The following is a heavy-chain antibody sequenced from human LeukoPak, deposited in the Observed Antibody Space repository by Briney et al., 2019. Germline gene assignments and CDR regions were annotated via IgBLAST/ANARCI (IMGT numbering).Heavy chain of an antibody. V-gene: IGHV3-23*01. D-gene: IGHD5/OR15-5a*01. J-gene: IGHJ4*02. CDR1: GFTFSSYA. CDR3: AKDVGVYGDLRGLDY. Sequence: GGSLRLSCAASGFTFSSYAMSWVRQAPGKGLEWVSDITGSGGSTYYADSVKGRFTISRDNSKNTLYLQMNTLIAEDTAVYYCAKDVGVYGDLRGLDYWGQGTLVTVSS. CDR2: ITGSGGST.